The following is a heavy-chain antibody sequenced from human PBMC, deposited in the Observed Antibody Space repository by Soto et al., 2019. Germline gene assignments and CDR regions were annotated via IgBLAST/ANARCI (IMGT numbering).Heavy chain of an antibody. D-gene: IGHD2-15*01. J-gene: IGHJ4*02. V-gene: IGHV3-66*01. Sequence: GGSLRLSCAASGFTVSSNYMSWVRQAPGKGLEWVSVIYSGGSTYYADSVKGRFTISRDNSKNTLYLQMNSLRAEDTAVYYCARDNLGYCSGGSCYSVPYYWGQGTLVTVSS. CDR1: GFTVSSNY. CDR3: ARDNLGYCSGGSCYSVPYY. CDR2: IYSGGST.